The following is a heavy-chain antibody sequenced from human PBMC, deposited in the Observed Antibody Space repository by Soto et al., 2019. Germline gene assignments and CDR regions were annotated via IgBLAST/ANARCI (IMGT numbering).Heavy chain of an antibody. Sequence: LRLSYAASEFTFSSYAMHWVRQAAGNRLEWVAVISYDGSNEYYADSEKGRFTIFRDNSKNTLYLQISSLRDAMTALYFCALLLPFSGGDCYDAFDSWGRGTMVSVSS. D-gene: IGHD2-21*02. J-gene: IGHJ3*02. CDR1: EFTFSSYA. CDR2: ISYDGSNE. CDR3: ALLLPFSGGDCYDAFDS. V-gene: IGHV3-30-3*01.